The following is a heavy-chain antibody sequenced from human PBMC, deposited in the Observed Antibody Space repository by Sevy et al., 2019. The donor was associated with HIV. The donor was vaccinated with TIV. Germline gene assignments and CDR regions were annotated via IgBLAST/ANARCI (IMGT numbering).Heavy chain of an antibody. D-gene: IGHD1-26*01. CDR3: ARGYQWELTFFDS. CDR2: ISAYNGVT. Sequence: ASVKVSCKTSGYTFSNYGINWVRQAPGQGLEWMGGISAYNGVTEYAQKFQGRVTMTTDTSTSTAFMELRSLKSDDTAMYYCARGYQWELTFFDSWRQGTLVTVSS. CDR1: GYTFSNYG. V-gene: IGHV1-18*04. J-gene: IGHJ4*02.